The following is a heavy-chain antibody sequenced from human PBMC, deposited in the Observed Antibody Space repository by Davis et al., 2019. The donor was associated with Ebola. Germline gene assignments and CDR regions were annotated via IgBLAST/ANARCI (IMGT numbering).Heavy chain of an antibody. CDR2: ISSSGSTI. CDR3: ARGLRSFDWLMDV. CDR1: GFTFDDYA. V-gene: IGHV3-48*03. D-gene: IGHD3-9*01. Sequence: PGGSLRLSCAASGFTFDDYAMHWIRQAPGKGLEWVSYISSSGSTIYYADSVKGRFTISRDNVENSLYLQMNSLRAEDTAVYYCARGLRSFDWLMDVWGRGTMVTVSS. J-gene: IGHJ6*02.